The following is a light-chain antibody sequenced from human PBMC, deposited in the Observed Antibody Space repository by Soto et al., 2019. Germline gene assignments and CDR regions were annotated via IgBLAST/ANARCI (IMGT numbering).Light chain of an antibody. CDR3: LQHNSYPWT. Sequence: DIQMTQSPSSLSASVGDRVTITCRASQGIRKDLGWYQQKPGKAPKGLIFAASSLQRGVPSRFSGSGSGTEFTLTISSLQPEDSATYYCLQHNSYPWTFGQGTKVDIK. V-gene: IGKV1-17*01. CDR2: AAS. J-gene: IGKJ1*01. CDR1: QGIRKD.